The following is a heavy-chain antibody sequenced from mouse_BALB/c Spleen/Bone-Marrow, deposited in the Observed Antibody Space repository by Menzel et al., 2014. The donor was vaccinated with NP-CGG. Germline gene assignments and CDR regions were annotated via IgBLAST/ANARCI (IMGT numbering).Heavy chain of an antibody. CDR1: GYAFTDYL. CDR3: ARYDGYFDY. J-gene: IGHJ2*01. CDR2: INPGSGST. Sequence: VMLVESGAELVRPGTSVKVSCKASGYAFTDYLMEWLKQRPGQALEWIGVINPGSGSTNYNEKFKDKATLTADKSSSTAYMQLSSLTSDDSAVYFCARYDGYFDYWGQGTILTVSS. V-gene: IGHV1-54*03. D-gene: IGHD2-3*01.